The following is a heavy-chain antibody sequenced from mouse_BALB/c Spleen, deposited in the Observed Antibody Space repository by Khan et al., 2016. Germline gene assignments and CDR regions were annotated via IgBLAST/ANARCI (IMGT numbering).Heavy chain of an antibody. V-gene: IGHV1-7*01. CDR1: GYTFTSYW. J-gene: IGHJ4*01. CDR2: INPSTGYT. Sequence: QVQLQQSGAELAKPGASVKMSCKASGYTFTSYWMHWVKQRPGQGLEWIGYINPSTGYTEYNQKFKDKATLTADKSSSTAYMQLSSLTSEDSAVYDCARSGNYGAMDYWGQGTSVTVSS. D-gene: IGHD2-1*01. CDR3: ARSGNYGAMDY.